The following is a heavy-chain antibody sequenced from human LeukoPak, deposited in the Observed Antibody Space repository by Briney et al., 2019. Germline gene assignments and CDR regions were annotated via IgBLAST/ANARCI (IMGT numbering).Heavy chain of an antibody. V-gene: IGHV3-66*01. CDR2: IYSGGST. J-gene: IGHJ6*04. CDR1: GFTVSSNY. CDR3: ARVVEYRGSGAPDV. D-gene: IGHD3-10*01. Sequence: PGGSLRLSCAASGFTVSSNYMSWVRQAPGKGLEWVSVIYSGGSTYYADSVKGRFTISRDNSKNTLYLQMNSLRAEDTAVYYCARVVEYRGSGAPDVWGKGTTVTISS.